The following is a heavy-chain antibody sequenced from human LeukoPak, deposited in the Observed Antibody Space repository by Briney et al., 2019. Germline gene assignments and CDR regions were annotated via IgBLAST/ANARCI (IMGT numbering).Heavy chain of an antibody. D-gene: IGHD3-22*01. CDR1: GASISSYY. J-gene: IGHJ2*01. CDR3: AREDEYLPPYYYDSSGYYWGWYFDL. Sequence: PSETLSLTCTVSGASISSYYWSWIRQPAGKGLEWIGRIYTSRSTNYNPSLKSRVTMSVDTSKNQFSLKLSSVTAADTAVYYCAREDEYLPPYYYDSSGYYWGWYFDLWGRGTLVTVSS. V-gene: IGHV4-4*07. CDR2: IYTSRST.